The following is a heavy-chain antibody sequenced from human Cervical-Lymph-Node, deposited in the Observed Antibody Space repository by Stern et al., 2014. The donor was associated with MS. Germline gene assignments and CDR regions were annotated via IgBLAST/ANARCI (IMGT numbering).Heavy chain of an antibody. Sequence: EVQLVESGAEMKKPGESLKISCKASGYSFTSYWIAWVRPMPGKGLEWMGVVFPGDSDTRYNWAFQGQITISADKSPNTAYLQWNSLQASDSGIYYCARQSSTGWSAFDPWGQGTPVTVSS. CDR1: GYSFTSYW. CDR3: ARQSSTGWSAFDP. D-gene: IGHD6-19*01. J-gene: IGHJ5*02. V-gene: IGHV5-51*01. CDR2: VFPGDSDT.